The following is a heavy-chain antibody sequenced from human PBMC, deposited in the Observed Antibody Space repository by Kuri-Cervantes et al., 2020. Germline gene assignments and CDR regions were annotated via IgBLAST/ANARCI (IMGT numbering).Heavy chain of an antibody. CDR2: ISSSSSYI. V-gene: IGHV3-21*01. CDR1: GFTFSSYA. Sequence: GGSLRLSCAASGFTFSSYAMHWVRQAPGKGLEWVSSISSSSSYIYYADSVKGRFTISRDNDKNSLYLQMNSLRAEDTAVYYCARRPGSRSIAAAGTYYFDYWGQGTLVTVSS. D-gene: IGHD6-13*01. J-gene: IGHJ4*02. CDR3: ARRPGSRSIAAAGTYYFDY.